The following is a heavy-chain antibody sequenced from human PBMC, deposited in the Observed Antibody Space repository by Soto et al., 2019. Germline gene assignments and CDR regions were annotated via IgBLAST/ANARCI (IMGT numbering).Heavy chain of an antibody. V-gene: IGHV2-5*02. CDR3: AHCRGGVASF. D-gene: IGHD2-2*01. CDR1: GFSLSTRDVG. CDR2: VYWDDSK. J-gene: IGHJ4*02. Sequence: QITLNESGPTLVKPTQTLTLTCTFSGFSLSTRDVGVGWIRQPPGQALEWLGVVYWDDSKTYSPSLESRLTIPKDTSKNQVVLRMTKMAPVDTATYYCAHCRGGVASFWGQGTLVTVSS.